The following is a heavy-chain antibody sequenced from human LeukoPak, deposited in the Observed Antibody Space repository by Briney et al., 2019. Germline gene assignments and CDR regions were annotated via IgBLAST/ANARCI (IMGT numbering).Heavy chain of an antibody. V-gene: IGHV1-2*02. Sequence: GASVKVSCKASGYTFTGYYMHWVRQAPGQGLEYMGWINPNSGGTNYAQKFQGRVTMTRDTSISTAYMELSRVRSDDTAVYYCAREDYYDSSGSSIPDAFDIWGQGTMVTVSS. CDR3: AREDYYDSSGSSIPDAFDI. CDR1: GYTFTGYY. J-gene: IGHJ3*02. D-gene: IGHD3-22*01. CDR2: INPNSGGT.